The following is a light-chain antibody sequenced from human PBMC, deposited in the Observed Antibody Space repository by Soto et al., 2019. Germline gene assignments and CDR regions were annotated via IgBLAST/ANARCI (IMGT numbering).Light chain of an antibody. CDR3: QQYGSSPWT. J-gene: IGKJ1*01. CDR1: PRYRNNH. CDR2: AAS. Sequence: EIGLTQSPGTLSFSPGERATLSCRDSPRYRNNHLAWYQQKPGQAPRLLIYAASGRATGIPDRFSGSGSGTDFNLTISRLEPEAFAVYHCQQYGSSPWTFGQGTKVEIK. V-gene: IGKV3-20*01.